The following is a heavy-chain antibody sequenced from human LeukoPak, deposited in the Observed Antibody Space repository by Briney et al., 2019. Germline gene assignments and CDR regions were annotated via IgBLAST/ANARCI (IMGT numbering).Heavy chain of an antibody. V-gene: IGHV3-49*03. D-gene: IGHD6-13*01. Sequence: GGSLRLSCTASGFTFGDYAMSWFRQAPGKGLEWVGFIRSKAYGGTTEYAASVKGRFTISRDDSKSTVYLQMNSLRAEDTAVYYCASSWSYYMDVWGKGTTVTVSS. CDR3: ASSWSYYMDV. J-gene: IGHJ6*03. CDR1: GFTFGDYA. CDR2: IRSKAYGGTT.